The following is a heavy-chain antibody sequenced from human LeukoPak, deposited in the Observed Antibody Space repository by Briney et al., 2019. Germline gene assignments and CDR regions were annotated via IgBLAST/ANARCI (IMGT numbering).Heavy chain of an antibody. CDR2: IYTSGST. V-gene: IGHV4-61*02. CDR3: ARVTMVRGAV. J-gene: IGHJ4*02. D-gene: IGHD3-10*01. Sequence: SETLSLTCTVSGGSISSGSYYWSWIRQPAGKGLEWIGRIYTSGSTNYNPSLKSRVTISVDTSKNQFSLKLSSVTAADTAVYYCARVTMVRGAVWGQGTLVTVSS. CDR1: GGSISSGSYY.